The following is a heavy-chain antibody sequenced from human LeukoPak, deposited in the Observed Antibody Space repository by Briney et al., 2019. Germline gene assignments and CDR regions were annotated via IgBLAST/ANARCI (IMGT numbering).Heavy chain of an antibody. D-gene: IGHD3-10*02. CDR3: AELGITMIGGV. Sequence: GGSLRLSCAASGFTLSGYEMNWVRQAPGKGLEYISYISGSGSNIHYADSVKGRFTISRDKAKNLLYLQMNSLRVEDTAVYYCAELGITMIGGVWGKGTTVTISS. CDR1: GFTLSGYE. V-gene: IGHV3-48*03. J-gene: IGHJ6*04. CDR2: ISGSGSNI.